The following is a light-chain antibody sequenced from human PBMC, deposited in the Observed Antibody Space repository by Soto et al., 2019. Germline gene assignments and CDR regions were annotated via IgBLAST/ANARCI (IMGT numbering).Light chain of an antibody. Sequence: EIVLTQSPGTLSLSPGDRATLSCRASQNIRNNYLAWYQQRPGQPPRLLIYGASTRAIGIPDRFSCSGSGTDYTLTISSLEPEDSAVFYCQQYGSSPPDTFGQGTKLEIK. CDR2: GAS. CDR3: QQYGSSPPDT. CDR1: QNIRNNY. J-gene: IGKJ2*01. V-gene: IGKV3-20*01.